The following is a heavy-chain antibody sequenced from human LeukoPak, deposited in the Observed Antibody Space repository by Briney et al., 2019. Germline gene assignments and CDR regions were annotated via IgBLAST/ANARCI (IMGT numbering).Heavy chain of an antibody. J-gene: IGHJ6*02. Sequence: PSETLSLTCTVSGVSISSYYWSWIRQPPGKGLVWIAYIYYSGSTNYNPSLKSRVTISVDTSKNQFSLKLSSVTAADTAVYYCARSYSSGWSPLYYYGMDVWGQGTTVTVSS. CDR1: GVSISSYY. V-gene: IGHV4-59*01. D-gene: IGHD6-19*01. CDR3: ARSYSSGWSPLYYYGMDV. CDR2: IYYSGST.